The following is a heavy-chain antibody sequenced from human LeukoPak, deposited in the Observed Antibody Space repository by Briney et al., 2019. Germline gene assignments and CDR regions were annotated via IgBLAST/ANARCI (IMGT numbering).Heavy chain of an antibody. V-gene: IGHV3-23*01. CDR2: ISGSGGST. CDR3: AKDSFDWLSDTLDI. CDR1: GFTFSSYA. D-gene: IGHD3-9*01. J-gene: IGHJ3*02. Sequence: PGGSLRLSCAASGFTFSSYAMSWVRQAPGQGLEWVSDISGSGGSTNYADSVKGRFTISRDNSKNTLYLQMNSLRAEDTAVYYCAKDSFDWLSDTLDIWGQGTMVTVSS.